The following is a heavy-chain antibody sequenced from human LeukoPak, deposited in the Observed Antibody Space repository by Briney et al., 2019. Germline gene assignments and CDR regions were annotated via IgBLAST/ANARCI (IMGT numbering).Heavy chain of an antibody. Sequence: LSGGSLRLSCAASGFTFSSYAMHWVRQAPGKGLEWVAVISYDGSNKYYADSVKGRFTISRDNSKNTLYLQMNSLRAEDTAVYYCARDLGNYDSSGDDYWGQGTLVTVSS. CDR3: ARDLGNYDSSGDDY. CDR1: GFTFSSYA. V-gene: IGHV3-30*04. J-gene: IGHJ4*02. D-gene: IGHD3-22*01. CDR2: ISYDGSNK.